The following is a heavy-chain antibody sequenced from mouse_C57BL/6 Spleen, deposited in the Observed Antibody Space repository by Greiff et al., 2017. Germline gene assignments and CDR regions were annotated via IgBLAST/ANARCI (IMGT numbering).Heavy chain of an antibody. D-gene: IGHD3-2*02. J-gene: IGHJ2*01. CDR1: GFTFSSYG. Sequence: DVMLVESGGDLVKPGGSLKLSCAASGFTFSSYGMSWVRQTPDKRLEWVATISSGGSYTYYPDSVKGRFTISRDNAKNTLYLQMSSLKSEDTAMYYCARAAQAYFDYWGQGTTLTVSS. CDR2: ISSGGSYT. V-gene: IGHV5-6*02. CDR3: ARAAQAYFDY.